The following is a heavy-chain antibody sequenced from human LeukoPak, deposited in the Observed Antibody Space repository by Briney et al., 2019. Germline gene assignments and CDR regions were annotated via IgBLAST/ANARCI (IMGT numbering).Heavy chain of an antibody. Sequence: GGSLRLSCVASGFTFSSHGMNWVRQAPGRGLEWVSAISGSGGSTYYADSVKGRFTISRDNSKNTLYLQMNSLRAEDTAVYYCAKDIAAAGTFDYWGQGTLVTVSS. J-gene: IGHJ4*02. D-gene: IGHD6-13*01. CDR1: GFTFSSHG. V-gene: IGHV3-23*01. CDR2: ISGSGGST. CDR3: AKDIAAAGTFDY.